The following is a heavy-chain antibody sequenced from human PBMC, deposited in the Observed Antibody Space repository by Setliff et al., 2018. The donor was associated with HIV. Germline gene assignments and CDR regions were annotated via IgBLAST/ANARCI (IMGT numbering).Heavy chain of an antibody. V-gene: IGHV1-2*06. CDR2: INPNSGGT. CDR3: AMGNSSWPYAFDF. D-gene: IGHD6-13*01. CDR1: GYTFTGYY. Sequence: VASVKVSCKASGYTFTGYYMHWVRQAPGQGLEWMGRINPNSGGTKYGQKSQGRVTMTRDTSISTAYMELSRLRSDDTAVYYCAMGNSSWPYAFDFWGQGTMVTVSS. J-gene: IGHJ3*01.